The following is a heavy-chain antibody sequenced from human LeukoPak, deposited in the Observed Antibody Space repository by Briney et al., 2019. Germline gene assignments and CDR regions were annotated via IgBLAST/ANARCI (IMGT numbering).Heavy chain of an antibody. J-gene: IGHJ6*03. V-gene: IGHV1-18*01. D-gene: IGHD3-9*01. CDR3: ARGLYYDILTGDYYYYYMDV. CDR1: GYTFTSYG. CDR2: ISGYNGNT. Sequence: GASVKVSCKASGYTFTSYGISWVRQAPGQGLEWMGWISGYNGNTNYAQKLQGRVTMTTDTSTSTAYMELRSLRSDDTAVYYCARGLYYDILTGDYYYYYMDVWGKGTTVTISS.